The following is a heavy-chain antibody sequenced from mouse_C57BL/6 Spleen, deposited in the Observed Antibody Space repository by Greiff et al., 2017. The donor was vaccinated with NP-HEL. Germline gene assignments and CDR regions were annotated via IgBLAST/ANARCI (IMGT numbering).Heavy chain of an antibody. CDR1: GYTFTDYE. J-gene: IGHJ4*01. CDR3: TRKGWLLHAMDY. CDR2: IDPETGGT. D-gene: IGHD2-3*01. V-gene: IGHV1-15*01. Sequence: VKLQESGAELVRPGASVTLSCKASGYTFTDYEMHWVKQTPVHGLEWIGAIDPETGGTAYNQKFKGKAILTADKSSSTAYMELRSLTSEDSAVYYCTRKGWLLHAMDYWGQGTSVTVSS.